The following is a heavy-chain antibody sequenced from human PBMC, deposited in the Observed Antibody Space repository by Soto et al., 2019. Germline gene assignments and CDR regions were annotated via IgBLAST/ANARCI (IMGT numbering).Heavy chain of an antibody. CDR1: GLSVSNNH. D-gene: IGHD1-1*01. J-gene: IGHJ4*02. V-gene: IGHV3-53*01. CDR3: AGRLTTAASLDY. Sequence: VQLVESGGGLIQPGGSLRLSCAASGLSVSNNHMTWVRQAPGKGLEWVSLIHGGGSAYYADSVKGRFTISRDNSKNTRSLQTDSPRAEDTAIYYCAGRLTTAASLDYWGQGTLVTVSS. CDR2: IHGGGSA.